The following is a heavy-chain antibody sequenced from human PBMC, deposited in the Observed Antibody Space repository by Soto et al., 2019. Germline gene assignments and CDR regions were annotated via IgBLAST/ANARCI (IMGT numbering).Heavy chain of an antibody. J-gene: IGHJ4*02. Sequence: ASVKVSCKASGGTFSSYAISWVRQAPGQGLEWMGIINPSGGSTSYAQKFQGRVTMTRDTSTSTVYMELSSLRSEDTAVYYCARAAGGYCSSTSCLDIDYWGQGTLVTVSS. CDR2: INPSGGST. CDR1: GGTFSSYA. CDR3: ARAAGGYCSSTSCLDIDY. D-gene: IGHD2-2*01. V-gene: IGHV1-46*03.